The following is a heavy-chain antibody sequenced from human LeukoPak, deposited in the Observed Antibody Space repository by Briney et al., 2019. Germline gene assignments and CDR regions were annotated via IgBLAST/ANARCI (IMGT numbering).Heavy chain of an antibody. Sequence: PSETLSLTCAVYGGSFSGYYWSWIRQPPGKGLEWIGEINHSGSTNYNPSLKSRVTISVDTSKNQFSLKLSSVTAADTAVYYCARFGLSLVVPAAIYGLGAFDIWGQGTMATVSS. CDR3: ARFGLSLVVPAAIYGLGAFDI. D-gene: IGHD2-2*01. CDR1: GGSFSGYY. V-gene: IGHV4-34*01. CDR2: INHSGST. J-gene: IGHJ3*02.